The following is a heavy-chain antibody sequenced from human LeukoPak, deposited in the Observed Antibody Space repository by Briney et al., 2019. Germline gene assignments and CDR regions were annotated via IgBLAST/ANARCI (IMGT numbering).Heavy chain of an antibody. CDR1: GYSFTSYW. V-gene: IGHV5-51*01. CDR2: IYPGDSDT. J-gene: IGHJ4*02. D-gene: IGHD3-22*01. CDR3: ARRTYYYDSSGYYYFDY. Sequence: GESLKISCKGSGYSFTSYWIGWVRQIPGKGLEWMGIIYPGDSDTRYSPSFQGQVTISADKSISTAYLQWSSLKASDTAVYYCARRTYYYDSSGYYYFDYWGQGTLVTVSS.